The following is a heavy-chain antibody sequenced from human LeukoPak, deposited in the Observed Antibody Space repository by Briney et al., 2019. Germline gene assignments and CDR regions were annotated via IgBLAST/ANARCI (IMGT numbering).Heavy chain of an antibody. V-gene: IGHV4-34*01. CDR2: INHSGST. CDR1: GGSFSGYY. J-gene: IGHJ6*03. Sequence: SETLSLTCAASGGSFSGYYWSWIRQPPGKGLEWIGEINHSGSTNYNPSLKSRVTISVDTSKNQFSLKLSSVTAADSAVYYCARFRNYSTVYYYYYMDVWGKGTTVTVSS. CDR3: ARFRNYSTVYYYYYMDV. D-gene: IGHD4-11*01.